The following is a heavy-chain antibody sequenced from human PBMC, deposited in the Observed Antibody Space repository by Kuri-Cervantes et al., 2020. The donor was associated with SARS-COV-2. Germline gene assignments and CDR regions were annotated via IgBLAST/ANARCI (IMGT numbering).Heavy chain of an antibody. Sequence: GSLRLSCKASGYTFTSYGISWVRQAPGQGLEWMGWISAYNGNTNYAQKLQGRVTMTTDTSTSTAYMELRSLRSDDTAVYYCARAALYLRQHYYYMDVWGKGTTVTVSS. CDR3: ARAALYLRQHYYYMDV. CDR1: GYTFTSYG. J-gene: IGHJ6*03. D-gene: IGHD2-2*01. CDR2: ISAYNGNT. V-gene: IGHV1-18*01.